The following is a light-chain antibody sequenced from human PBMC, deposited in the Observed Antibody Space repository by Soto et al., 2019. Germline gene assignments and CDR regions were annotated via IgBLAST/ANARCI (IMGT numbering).Light chain of an antibody. CDR3: SSSTTTYTQV. CDR2: EVS. V-gene: IGLV2-14*01. J-gene: IGLJ3*02. CDR1: SSDVGYFNY. Sequence: QSVLTQPASVSGSPGQSITISCTGTSSDVGYFNYVSWYQHHPDKAPKLIIYEVSNRPSGVSNRFSGSKSGNTASLTISGLQAEDEADYYCSSSTTTYTQVFGGGTKLTVL.